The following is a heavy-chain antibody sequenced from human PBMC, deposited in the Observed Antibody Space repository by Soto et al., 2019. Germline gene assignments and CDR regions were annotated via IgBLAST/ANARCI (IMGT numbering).Heavy chain of an antibody. CDR3: AKVGYDILTGYSTWDYYYYMDV. J-gene: IGHJ6*03. D-gene: IGHD3-9*01. Sequence: GSLRLSCAASGFTFSSYAMSWVRQAPGKGLEWVSAISGSGGSTYYADSVKGRFTISRDNSKNTLYLQMNSLRAEDTAVYYCAKVGYDILTGYSTWDYYYYMDVWGKGTTVTVSS. CDR2: ISGSGGST. CDR1: GFTFSSYA. V-gene: IGHV3-23*01.